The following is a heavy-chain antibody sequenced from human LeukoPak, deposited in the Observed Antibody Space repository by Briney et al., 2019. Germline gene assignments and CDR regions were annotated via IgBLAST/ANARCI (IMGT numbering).Heavy chain of an antibody. CDR2: ISSSSSTI. CDR1: GFTFSSYS. D-gene: IGHD2-2*01. V-gene: IGHV3-48*01. J-gene: IGHJ4*02. CDR3: ARDLECSSTSCSLPFDY. Sequence: QPGGSLRLSCAASGFTFSSYSVNWVRQAPGKGLEWVSYISSSSSTIYYADSVKGRFTISRDNAKNSLYLQMNSLRAEDTAVYYCARDLECSSTSCSLPFDYWGQGTLVTVSS.